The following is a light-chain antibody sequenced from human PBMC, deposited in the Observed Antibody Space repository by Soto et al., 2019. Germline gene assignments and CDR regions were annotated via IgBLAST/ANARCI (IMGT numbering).Light chain of an antibody. V-gene: IGKV3-20*01. Sequence: EIVLTQSPGTLSLSPGERATLSCRASQTVSSTSLAWYQQRPGQAPRLLIFDASTRVTGIPDRFSGSGSGTDFTLTISRMESEDFAVYYCQQCGSSPWTFGQGTKVDIK. J-gene: IGKJ1*01. CDR3: QQCGSSPWT. CDR1: QTVSSTS. CDR2: DAS.